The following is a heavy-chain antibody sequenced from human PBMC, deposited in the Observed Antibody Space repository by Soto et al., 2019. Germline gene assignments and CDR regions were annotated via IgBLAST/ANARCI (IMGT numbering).Heavy chain of an antibody. J-gene: IGHJ5*01. CDR1: GFTFSSYA. D-gene: IGHD3-10*01. CDR2: ISYEGSNK. CDR3: ARDDITMLRGVIKSEGRSMWFDP. Sequence: QVQLVESGGGLVQPGRSLRLSCAASGFTFSSYAMHWVRQAPGKGLERVAVISYEGSNKYYADSVKGRFTISRDNFKVVLYLQMNSLRAGDTAVYYCARDDITMLRGVIKSEGRSMWFDPWGQRNLVTVSS. V-gene: IGHV3-30-3*01.